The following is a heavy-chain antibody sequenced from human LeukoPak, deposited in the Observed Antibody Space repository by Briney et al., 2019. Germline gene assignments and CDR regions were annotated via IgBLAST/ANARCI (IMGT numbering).Heavy chain of an antibody. J-gene: IGHJ4*02. CDR1: GFTVSSNY. CDR2: IYGGGST. V-gene: IGHV3-53*01. D-gene: IGHD6-13*01. Sequence: GALRLSCAASGFTVSSNYMSWVRQAPGKGLEWVSVIYGGGSTYYADSVKGRFTISRDNSKNTLYLQMNSLRAEDTAVYYCARVTYSSSRDYWGQGTLVTVS. CDR3: ARVTYSSSRDY.